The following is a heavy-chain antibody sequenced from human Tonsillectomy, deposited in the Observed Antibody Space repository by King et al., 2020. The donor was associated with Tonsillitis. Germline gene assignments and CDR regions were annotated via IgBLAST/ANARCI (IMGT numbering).Heavy chain of an antibody. V-gene: IGHV1-18*01. D-gene: IGHD3-9*01. CDR2: ISAYNGNT. CDR3: AREGSSVPLRYFDWLSSDAFDI. J-gene: IGHJ3*02. CDR1: GYTFTSYG. Sequence: VQLVESGAEVKKPGASVKVSCKASGYTFTSYGISWVRQAPGQGLEWMGWISAYNGNTNYAQKLQGRVTMTTDTSTSTAYMELRSLRSDDTAVYYCAREGSSVPLRYFDWLSSDAFDIWGQGTMVTVSS.